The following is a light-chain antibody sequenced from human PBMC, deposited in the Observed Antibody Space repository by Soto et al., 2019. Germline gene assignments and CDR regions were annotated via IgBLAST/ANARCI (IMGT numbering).Light chain of an antibody. CDR2: GAS. J-gene: IGKJ1*01. Sequence: EIVLTQSPATLSLSSGERATLSRRASQSISASYLAWYQQKPGQAPRLLVYGASSRATGIPDRFSGSGSGTDFTLTISRLESEDFAVYYCQQYGSSRTFGQGTKVDIK. CDR1: QSISASY. CDR3: QQYGSSRT. V-gene: IGKV3-20*01.